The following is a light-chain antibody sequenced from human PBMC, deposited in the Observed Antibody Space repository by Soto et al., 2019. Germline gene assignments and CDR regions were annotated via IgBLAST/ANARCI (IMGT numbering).Light chain of an antibody. CDR2: GAS. Sequence: EIVLTQSPGTLSLSPGERATLSCRASQSVSSNYLAWYQQKPGQAPRLPIYGASSRATGIPDRFSGSGSGTDFTLTIRRLEPEDFAVYYCQQYGSSYPWTFGQGTKVDIK. V-gene: IGKV3-20*01. CDR1: QSVSSNY. J-gene: IGKJ1*01. CDR3: QQYGSSYPWT.